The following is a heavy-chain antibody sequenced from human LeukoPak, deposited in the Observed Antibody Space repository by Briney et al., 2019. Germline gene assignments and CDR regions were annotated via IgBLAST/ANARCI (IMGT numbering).Heavy chain of an antibody. D-gene: IGHD3-10*01. CDR3: AKGFGWFGELPIFGY. CDR2: ISSSSSTI. Sequence: GGSLRLSCAASGFTFSSYSMNWVRQAPGKGLEWVSCISSSSSTIYYADSVKGRFTISRDNSKNTLYLQMNSLRAEDTAVYYCAKGFGWFGELPIFGYWGQGTLVTVSS. V-gene: IGHV3-48*01. CDR1: GFTFSSYS. J-gene: IGHJ4*02.